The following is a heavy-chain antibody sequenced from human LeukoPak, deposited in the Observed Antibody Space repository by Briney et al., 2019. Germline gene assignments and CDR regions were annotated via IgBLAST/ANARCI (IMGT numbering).Heavy chain of an antibody. J-gene: IGHJ4*02. V-gene: IGHV3-74*01. CDR2: INGDGSST. CDR3: ARDATSHYCSGGSCYSY. Sequence: GGSLRLSCAASGFTFSSYWMHWVCQAPGKGLVWVSRINGDGSSTSYADSVKGRFTISRDNAKNTLYLQMNSLRAEDPAVYYCARDATSHYCSGGSCYSYWGQGTLVTVSS. D-gene: IGHD2-15*01. CDR1: GFTFSSYW.